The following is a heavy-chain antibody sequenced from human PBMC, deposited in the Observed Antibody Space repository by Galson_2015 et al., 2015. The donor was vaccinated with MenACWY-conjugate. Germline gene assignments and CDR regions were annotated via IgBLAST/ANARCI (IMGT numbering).Heavy chain of an antibody. V-gene: IGHV3-72*01. CDR2: IRNKANSYST. CDR1: GFSFSDHY. D-gene: IGHD2-8*01. J-gene: IGHJ4*02. Sequence: SLRLSCAASGFSFSDHYMDWVRQAPGKGLEWVGRIRNKANSYSTEYAASVKGRFTISRDDSRNLLYLQMGSLKTEDTAVYYCSRGGLGVSAFDYWGQGTLVTLSS. CDR3: SRGGLGVSAFDY.